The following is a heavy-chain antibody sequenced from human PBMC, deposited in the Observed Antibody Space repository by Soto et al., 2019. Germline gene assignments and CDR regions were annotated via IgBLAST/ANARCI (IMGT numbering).Heavy chain of an antibody. V-gene: IGHV1-2*04. CDR3: ARGLGYCSSTSCPRWFDP. CDR1: GYTFTGYY. CDR2: INPNSGGT. Sequence: ASVKVSCKXSGYTFTGYYMHWVRQAPGQGLEWMGWINPNSGGTNYAQKFQGWVTMTRDTSISTAYMELSRLRSDDTAVYYCARGLGYCSSTSCPRWFDPWGQGTLVTVSS. J-gene: IGHJ5*02. D-gene: IGHD2-2*03.